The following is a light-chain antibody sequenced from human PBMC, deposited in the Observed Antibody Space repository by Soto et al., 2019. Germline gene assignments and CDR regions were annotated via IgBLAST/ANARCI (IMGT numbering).Light chain of an antibody. CDR3: QQYGGSSWT. Sequence: DIVLTQSLGTLSLSPGERATLSCRASQSVSSSYLAWYQQKPGQAPRLLIYDASSRATGIPDRFSGSGSGTDCALTISRLAPEDFAVYYCQQYGGSSWTFGQGTKVEIK. J-gene: IGKJ1*01. CDR1: QSVSSSY. CDR2: DAS. V-gene: IGKV3-20*01.